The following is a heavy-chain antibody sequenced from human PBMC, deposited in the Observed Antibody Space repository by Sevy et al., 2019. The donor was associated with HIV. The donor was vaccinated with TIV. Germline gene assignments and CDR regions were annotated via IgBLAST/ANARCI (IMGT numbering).Heavy chain of an antibody. Sequence: GGSLRLSCAASGFTFSSYAMHWVRQAPGKGLEWVAVISYDGSNKYYADSVKGRFTISRDNSKNTLYLRMNSLRAEDTAVYYCARDGDLIYGPAGGFDYWGQGTLVTVSS. CDR1: GFTFSSYA. J-gene: IGHJ4*02. V-gene: IGHV3-30-3*01. D-gene: IGHD3-10*01. CDR2: ISYDGSNK. CDR3: ARDGDLIYGPAGGFDY.